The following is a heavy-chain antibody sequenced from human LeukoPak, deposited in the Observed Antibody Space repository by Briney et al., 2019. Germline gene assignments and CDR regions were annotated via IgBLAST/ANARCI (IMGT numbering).Heavy chain of an antibody. V-gene: IGHV1-2*02. CDR3: ARTAPSGYSSGWFTSYYYYGMDI. CDR2: INPNSGGT. D-gene: IGHD6-19*01. J-gene: IGHJ6*02. CDR1: GYTFTSYY. Sequence: ASVKVSCKASGYTFTSYYMHWVRQAPGQGLEWMGWINPNSGGTNYAQKFQGRVTMTRDTSISTAYMELSRLRSDDTAVYYCARTAPSGYSSGWFTSYYYYGMDIWGQGTKVTASS.